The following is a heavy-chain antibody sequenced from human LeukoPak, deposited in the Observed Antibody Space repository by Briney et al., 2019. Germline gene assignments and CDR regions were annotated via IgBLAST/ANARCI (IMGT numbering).Heavy chain of an antibody. D-gene: IGHD3-22*01. CDR3: ARDGFDYYDSSGYYYFDS. V-gene: IGHV3-23*01. CDR1: GFTFSNYA. J-gene: IGHJ4*02. Sequence: GGSLRLSCAASGFTFSNYAMSWVRQAPGKGLEWVSGISTSGGGIYYADSVKGRFTISRDNSMNTFYLQMYSLRADGTAVYYCARDGFDYYDSSGYYYFDSWGQGTLVTVSS. CDR2: ISTSGGGI.